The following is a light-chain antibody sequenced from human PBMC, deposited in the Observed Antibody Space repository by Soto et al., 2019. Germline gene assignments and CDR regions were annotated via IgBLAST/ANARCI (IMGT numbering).Light chain of an antibody. V-gene: IGLV2-14*03. CDR2: DVS. CDR1: SSDVGGYNY. CDR3: SSYTGSRSLGV. Sequence: QSVLTQPASVSGSPGQSITISCTGTSSDVGGYNYVSWYQHHPGKAPKLMIYDVSNRPSGVSNRFSGSKSGNTASLTISGLQAEDEADYYCSSYTGSRSLGVFGTGTKVTVL. J-gene: IGLJ1*01.